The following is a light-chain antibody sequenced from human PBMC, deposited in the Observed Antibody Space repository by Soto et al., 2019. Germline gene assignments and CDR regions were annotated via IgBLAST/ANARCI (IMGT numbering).Light chain of an antibody. V-gene: IGLV2-14*01. CDR2: EVS. J-gene: IGLJ2*01. CDR3: SSYTSTNTLVV. Sequence: QSALTQPASVSGSPGQSITISCTGTNSDIGGFNFVSWYQQHPGKAPKLMIYEVSNRPSGVSNRFSGSKSANTASLTISGLQAEDEAEYYCSSYTSTNTLVVFGGGTKLTVL. CDR1: NSDIGGFNF.